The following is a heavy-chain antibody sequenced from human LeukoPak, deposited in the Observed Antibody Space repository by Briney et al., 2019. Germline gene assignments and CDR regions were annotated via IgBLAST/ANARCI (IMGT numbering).Heavy chain of an antibody. V-gene: IGHV3-23*01. CDR2: ICGSGGCT. D-gene: IGHD6-19*01. J-gene: IGHJ4*02. CDR1: GFTFNTYA. CDR3: AKTTVGYSSGRYPGWPADC. Sequence: GGSLRLSCEASGFTFNTYAIYWVRQAPGKGLEWVPGICGSGGCTYYADSVKGRFTISRDNSKNTVYLQMNSLTADDTAVYYCAKTTVGYSSGRYPGWPADCWGQGTLVTVSS.